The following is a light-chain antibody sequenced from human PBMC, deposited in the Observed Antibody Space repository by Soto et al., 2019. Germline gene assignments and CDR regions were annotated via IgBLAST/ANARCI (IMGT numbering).Light chain of an antibody. J-gene: IGLJ1*01. CDR3: SSYGGYHNVV. CDR1: RSDVGGYDY. CDR2: EVS. V-gene: IGLV2-8*01. Sequence: SVLTQPASVSGSPGQSVTISCTGSRSDVGGYDYVSWYQQHPGRAPKLILYEVSNRPSGVPDRFSGSKSGNTASLTVSGLQAEDECTLYCSSYGGYHNVVFGTVSTVTVL.